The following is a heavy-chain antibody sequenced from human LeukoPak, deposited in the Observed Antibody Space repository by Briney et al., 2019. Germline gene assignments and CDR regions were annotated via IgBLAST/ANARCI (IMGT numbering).Heavy chain of an antibody. CDR2: IWYDGGNK. Sequence: PGRSLRLSCAASGFPFSTYGMHWVRQAPGRGLEWVAVIWYDGGNKYYADSVKGRFTISRDNSKNTLFLHMNSLRAEDTAVYYCARASGRYDYWGQGTLVTVSS. CDR3: ARASGRYDY. CDR1: GFPFSTYG. V-gene: IGHV3-33*01. D-gene: IGHD1-26*01. J-gene: IGHJ4*02.